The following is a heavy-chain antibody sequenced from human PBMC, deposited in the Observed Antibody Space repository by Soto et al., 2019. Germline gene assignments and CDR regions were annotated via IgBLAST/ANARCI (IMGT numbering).Heavy chain of an antibody. CDR1: GYTFTSYY. J-gene: IGHJ6*02. Sequence: QVQLVQSGAEVKKPGASVKVSCKASGYTFTSYYMHWVRQAPGQGLEWMGIINPSGGSTSYAQKFQGRVTMTRDTSTSTVYMELSSLRSEDTAVYYCARDGSGYDSPSSSPHYYYYYGMDVWGQGTTVTVSS. V-gene: IGHV1-46*01. CDR2: INPSGGST. D-gene: IGHD5-12*01. CDR3: ARDGSGYDSPSSSPHYYYYYGMDV.